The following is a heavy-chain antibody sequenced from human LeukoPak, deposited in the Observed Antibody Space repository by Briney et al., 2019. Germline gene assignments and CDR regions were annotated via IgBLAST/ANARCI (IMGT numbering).Heavy chain of an antibody. J-gene: IGHJ4*02. CDR3: ARGPRLGYCISTSCPSKRYYFDY. Sequence: SESLSVTCAVYGGSFSVYYWRGIRQPPGKGREWRGEINHRGSTNYTPSPKSRVTISVDTSKNQFSLKLSSVTAADTAVYYCARGPRLGYCISTSCPSKRYYFDYWGQGTLVTVSS. V-gene: IGHV4-34*01. D-gene: IGHD2-2*01. CDR1: GGSFSVYY. CDR2: INHRGST.